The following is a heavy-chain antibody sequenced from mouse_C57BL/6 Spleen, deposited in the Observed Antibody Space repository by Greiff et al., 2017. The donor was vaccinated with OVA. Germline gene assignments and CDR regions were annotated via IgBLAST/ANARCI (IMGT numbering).Heavy chain of an antibody. V-gene: IGHV1-50*01. CDR2: IDPSDSYT. CDR3: ARRGIGAWFAY. Sequence: VKLQQPGAELVKPGASVKLSCKASGYTFTSYWMQWVKQRPGQGLEWIGEIDPSDSYTNYNQKFKGKATLTVDTSSSTAYMQLSSLTSEDSAVYYCARRGIGAWFAYWGQGTLVTVSA. CDR1: GYTFTSYW. J-gene: IGHJ3*01.